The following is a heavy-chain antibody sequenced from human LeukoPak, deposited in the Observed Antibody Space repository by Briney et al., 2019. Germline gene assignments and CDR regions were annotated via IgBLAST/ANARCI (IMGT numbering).Heavy chain of an antibody. V-gene: IGHV3-11*01. CDR2: ISSSGSTM. CDR1: GFIFSDYY. J-gene: IGHJ5*02. D-gene: IGHD6-19*01. CDR3: AKGGIAVAGTWFDP. Sequence: GGSLRLSCAASGFIFSDYYMSWIRQAPGKGLEWVSYISSSGSTMYYTDSVKGRFTISRDNAKDSLYLQMNSLRAEDMALYYCAKGGIAVAGTWFDPWGQGTLVTVSS.